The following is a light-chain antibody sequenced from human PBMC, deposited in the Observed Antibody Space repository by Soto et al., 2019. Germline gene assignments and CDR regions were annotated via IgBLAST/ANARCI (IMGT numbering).Light chain of an antibody. V-gene: IGKV3-15*01. CDR1: QSVYNK. CDR2: GAS. Sequence: EIVMTQSPATLSVSPGERATLCCRASQSVYNKFAWYPQRPGQAPRLLIYGASTRATGIPARFSGGGSGTEFSLTISSLKSEDFAVYYCQQYNAWPMYSFGQGNRLEIK. CDR3: QQYNAWPMYS. J-gene: IGKJ2*01.